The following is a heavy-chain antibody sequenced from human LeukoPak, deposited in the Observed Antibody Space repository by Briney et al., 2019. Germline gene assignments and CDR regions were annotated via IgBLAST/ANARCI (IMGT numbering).Heavy chain of an antibody. D-gene: IGHD3-3*01. V-gene: IGHV1-46*01. CDR1: GYSFTSYC. Sequence: ASVKVSCKASGYSFTSYCMHWVRQAPGQGLEWIGMITPSDGGTTYAQKFQGRVTMTRDTSTSTVYMELSSLRSEDTAIYFCARDPTVITSSRITIFGVVKSPHNWFDPWGQGTLVTVSS. J-gene: IGHJ5*02. CDR3: ARDPTVITSSRITIFGVVKSPHNWFDP. CDR2: ITPSDGGT.